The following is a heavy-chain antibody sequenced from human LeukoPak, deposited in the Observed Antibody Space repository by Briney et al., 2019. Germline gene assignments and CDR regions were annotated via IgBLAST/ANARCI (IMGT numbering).Heavy chain of an antibody. CDR2: ISAYNGNT. CDR3: ARAYYYDSSGSLDY. J-gene: IGHJ4*02. D-gene: IGHD3-22*01. V-gene: IGHV1-18*01. CDR1: GYTFTSYG. Sequence: ASVKVSCKASGYTFTSYGISWVRQAPGQGLEWMGWISAYNGNTNYAQKLQGRVTMTTDTSTSTAYMELRSLRSDDTAVYYCARAYYYDSSGSLDYWGQGTPVTVSS.